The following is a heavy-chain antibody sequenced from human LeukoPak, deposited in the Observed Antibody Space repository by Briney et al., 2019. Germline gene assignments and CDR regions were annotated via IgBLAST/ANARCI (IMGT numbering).Heavy chain of an antibody. CDR3: TRVGYIDEGIDY. V-gene: IGHV3-7*04. D-gene: IGHD5-24*01. CDR1: GFPFSSYW. CDR2: IKQDGSKK. J-gene: IGHJ4*02. Sequence: GGSLRLSCVASGFPFSSYWMTWVRQAPGKGLEWVANIKQDGSKKSYVDSVKGRFTISRDNAKNSLYLQMNSLRAEDTAIYYCTRVGYIDEGIDYWGQGTLVTVCS.